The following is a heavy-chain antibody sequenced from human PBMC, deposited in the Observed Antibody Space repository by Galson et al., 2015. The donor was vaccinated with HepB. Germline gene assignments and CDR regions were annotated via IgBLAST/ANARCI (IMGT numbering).Heavy chain of an antibody. D-gene: IGHD4-17*01. J-gene: IGHJ4*02. CDR2: IYSGGST. Sequence: SLRLSCAASGFTFSTNYMTWVRQAPGKGLEWVSVIYSGGSTYYADSVKGRFTISRDNSKNTVYLQMNSLRAEDTAVYYCARDRCDYWGQGTLVTVSS. CDR3: ARDRCDY. CDR1: GFTFSTNY. V-gene: IGHV3-66*01.